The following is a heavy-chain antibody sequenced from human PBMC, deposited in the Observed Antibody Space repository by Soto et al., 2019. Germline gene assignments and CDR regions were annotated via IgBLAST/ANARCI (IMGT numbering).Heavy chain of an antibody. D-gene: IGHD1-26*01. Sequence: QVQLQESGPGLMKPSQTLSLTCTVSGGSISSGGYYWSWIRQHPGKGLEWIGYIYYSGSTYYNPSLKSRVTISVDTSKNQFSLKLSSVTAADTAVYYCAREGSGSYTNFDYWGQGTLVTVSS. J-gene: IGHJ4*02. CDR2: IYYSGST. V-gene: IGHV4-31*03. CDR3: AREGSGSYTNFDY. CDR1: GGSISSGGYY.